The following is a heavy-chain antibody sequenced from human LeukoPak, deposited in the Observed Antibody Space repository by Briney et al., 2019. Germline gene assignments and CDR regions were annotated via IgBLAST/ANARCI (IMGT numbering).Heavy chain of an antibody. CDR3: TTDGSGNDYCDSSDPDYFDY. J-gene: IGHJ4*02. CDR2: IKSKTDGGTT. D-gene: IGHD4-17*01. V-gene: IGHV3-15*01. Sequence: PGGSLRLSCAASGFTFSNAWMSWVRQAPGKGLEWVGRIKSKTDGGTTDYAAPVKGRFTISIDDSQNTLYLQMNSLKTEATAVYYCTTDGSGNDYCDSSDPDYFDYWAQGTLVTVSS. CDR1: GFTFSNAW.